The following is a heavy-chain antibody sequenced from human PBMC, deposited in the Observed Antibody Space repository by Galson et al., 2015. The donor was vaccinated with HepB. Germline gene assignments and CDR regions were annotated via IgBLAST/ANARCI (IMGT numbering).Heavy chain of an antibody. CDR3: ARVAHSDYGDHAHFDF. CDR2: ISANTIYT. Sequence: SLRLSCAASGFTFSDYYMTWIRQVPGKGLEWISYISANTIYTNYAASVKGRFTISRDNVKNSVFLQMNSLRAEDAALYYCARVAHSDYGDHAHFDFWGQGTLVAVSS. CDR1: GFTFSDYY. D-gene: IGHD4-17*01. J-gene: IGHJ4*02. V-gene: IGHV3-11*06.